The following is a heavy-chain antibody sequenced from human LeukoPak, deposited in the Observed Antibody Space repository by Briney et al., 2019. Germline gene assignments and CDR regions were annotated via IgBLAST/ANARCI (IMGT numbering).Heavy chain of an antibody. D-gene: IGHD2-8*01. CDR1: GYTFTGYY. CDR2: INPNSGGT. V-gene: IGHV1-2*02. CDR3: ARGDRPREIPPLIRKKNAFDI. J-gene: IGHJ3*02. Sequence: ASVKVSCKASGYTFTGYYMHWVRQAPGQGLEWMGWINPNSGGTNYAQKFQGRVTMTRDTSISTAYMELSRLRSDDTTVYYCARGDRPREIPPLIRKKNAFDIWGQGTMVTVSS.